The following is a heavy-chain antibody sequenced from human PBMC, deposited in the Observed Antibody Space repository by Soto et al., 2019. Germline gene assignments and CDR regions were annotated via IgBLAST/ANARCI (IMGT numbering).Heavy chain of an antibody. CDR3: ARVYSGSHPPHGDASDL. CDR1: GGSISSHY. Sequence: SETLSLTCTVSGGSISSHYWSWIRQPPGKGLEWIGYIYSSASTNYSPSLKTRVTTSVDTSKNQLSLKLNSVTAADTAVYYCARVYSGSHPPHGDASDLWGPGTMDTVSS. D-gene: IGHD1-26*01. J-gene: IGHJ3*01. V-gene: IGHV4-59*11. CDR2: IYSSAST.